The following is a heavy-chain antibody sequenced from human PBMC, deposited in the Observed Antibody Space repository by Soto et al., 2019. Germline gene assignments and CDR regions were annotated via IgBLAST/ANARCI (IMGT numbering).Heavy chain of an antibody. CDR3: AKYHPDGWYRSLDY. D-gene: IGHD6-19*01. CDR1: GFTFSIYA. Sequence: GGSLRLSCAASGFTFSIYAMSWVRQAPGKGLEWVSSISGSGTSSYYADSVKGRFTFSRDNSKNTLNLQMNSLRADDTAVYFCAKYHPDGWYRSLDYWGQGTLVPVSS. J-gene: IGHJ4*02. CDR2: ISGSGTSS. V-gene: IGHV3-23*01.